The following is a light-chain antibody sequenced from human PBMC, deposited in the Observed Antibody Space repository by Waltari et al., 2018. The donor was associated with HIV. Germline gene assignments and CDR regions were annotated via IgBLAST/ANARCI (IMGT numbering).Light chain of an antibody. CDR1: ASNIGKNY. J-gene: IGLJ1*01. CDR3: GTWDSSLSAYV. Sequence: QFMLTQPPSVSAAPGPKVTISCSGSASNIGKNYLSWYQHVPGTAPKPLIFDNNKRPSGISGRFAGSKSGTSGTLAIFGLQTGDEADYYCGTWDSSLSAYVFGTVTKVTVL. V-gene: IGLV1-51*01. CDR2: DNN.